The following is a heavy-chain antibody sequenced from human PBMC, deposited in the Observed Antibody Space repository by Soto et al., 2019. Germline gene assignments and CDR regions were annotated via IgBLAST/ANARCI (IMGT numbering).Heavy chain of an antibody. V-gene: IGHV3-53*04. CDR1: GFTVSSNY. Sequence: GGSLRLSCAASGFTVSSNYMSWVRQAPGKGLEWVSVIYSGGSTYYADSVKGRFTISRHNSKNTLYLQMNSLRAEDTAVYYCARGVRYCTNGVCYNSPPVWGQWTTVTVSS. CDR3: ARGVRYCTNGVCYNSPPV. CDR2: IYSGGST. J-gene: IGHJ6*02. D-gene: IGHD2-8*01.